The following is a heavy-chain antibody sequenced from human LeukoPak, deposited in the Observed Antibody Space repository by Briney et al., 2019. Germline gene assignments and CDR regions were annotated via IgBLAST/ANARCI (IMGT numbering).Heavy chain of an antibody. CDR2: IKSNSNGGTA. Sequence: GGSLRLSCAASGFTFSNAWMSWVRQAPGKGLEWVGRIKSNSNGGTADYAAPVEGRFTISRADSKYTLFLQMNGLKTEDTAVYYCTTEYYAPSWFDPWGQGTLVTVSS. CDR1: GFTFSNAW. J-gene: IGHJ5*02. V-gene: IGHV3-15*01. CDR3: TTEYYAPSWFDP. D-gene: IGHD2-2*01.